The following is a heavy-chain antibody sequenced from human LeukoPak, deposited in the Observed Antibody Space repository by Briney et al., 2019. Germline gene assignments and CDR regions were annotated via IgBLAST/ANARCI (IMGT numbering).Heavy chain of an antibody. D-gene: IGHD5-24*01. CDR1: GFTFSDYS. Sequence: GGSLRLSCATSGFTFSDYSMNWVRQAPGKGLEWISYIGIDSGNTNYADSVKGRFTISGDKAKNSLYLQMNSLRVEDTAVYYCARDYKYAFDNWGQGTLATVSS. V-gene: IGHV3-48*01. CDR3: ARDYKYAFDN. CDR2: IGIDSGNT. J-gene: IGHJ4*02.